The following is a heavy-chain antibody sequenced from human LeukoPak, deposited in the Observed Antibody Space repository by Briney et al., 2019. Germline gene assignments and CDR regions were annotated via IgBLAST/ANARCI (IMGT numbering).Heavy chain of an antibody. J-gene: IGHJ5*02. D-gene: IGHD2/OR15-2a*01. V-gene: IGHV1-18*01. CDR2: ISAYNGNT. CDR1: GFTFSSYA. Sequence: GGSLRLSCAASGFTFSSYAMSWVRQAPGQGLEWMGWISAYNGNTNYAQKLQGRVTMTTDTSTSTAYMELRSLRSDDTAVYYCAREENIGWFDPWGQGTLVTVSS. CDR3: AREENIGWFDP.